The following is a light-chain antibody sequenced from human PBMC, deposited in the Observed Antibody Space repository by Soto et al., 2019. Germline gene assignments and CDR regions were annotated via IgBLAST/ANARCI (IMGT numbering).Light chain of an antibody. J-gene: IGKJ4*01. CDR1: EGVSGSS. CDR2: GAS. Sequence: TQSPDTLPLTPGYSVTLSCCASEGVSGSSLAWYQQKRGQAPRLLSYGASNRATGIPDRFSGSVSGTDFTLTISRLEPEDFAVYYCQQYSSSPLTFGGGTKVDIK. CDR3: QQYSSSPLT. V-gene: IGKV3-20*01.